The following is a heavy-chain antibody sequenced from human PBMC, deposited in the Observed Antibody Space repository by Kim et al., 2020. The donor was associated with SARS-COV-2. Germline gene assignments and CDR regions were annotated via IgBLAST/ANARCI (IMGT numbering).Heavy chain of an antibody. CDR2: INAGNGNT. Sequence: ASVKVSCKASGYTFTSYAMHWVRQAPGQRLEWMGWINAGNGNTKYSQKFQGRVTITRDTSASTAYMELSSLRSEDTAVYYCARGSVDTAMVYGGEAFDIWGQGTMVTVSS. V-gene: IGHV1-3*01. J-gene: IGHJ3*02. CDR3: ARGSVDTAMVYGGEAFDI. D-gene: IGHD5-18*01. CDR1: GYTFTSYA.